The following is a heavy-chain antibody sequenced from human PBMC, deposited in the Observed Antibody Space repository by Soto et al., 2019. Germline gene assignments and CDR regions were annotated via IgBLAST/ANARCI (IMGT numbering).Heavy chain of an antibody. D-gene: IGHD3-22*01. CDR2: IMTQFGAA. J-gene: IGHJ4*02. CDR3: ARRALDSSAYHYRNYFDS. V-gene: IGHV1-69*13. CDR1: GGSFRFFS. Sequence: GASVKVSCKSSGGSFRFFSIAWLRQGPGQGLAWVGDIMTQFGAANYAQKFQDRATITAGESTSTVYLELTSLKSADTAFYYCARRALDSSAYHYRNYFDSWGQGTLVTVSS.